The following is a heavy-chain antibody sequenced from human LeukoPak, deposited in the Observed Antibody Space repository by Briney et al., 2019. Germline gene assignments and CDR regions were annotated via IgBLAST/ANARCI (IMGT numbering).Heavy chain of an antibody. CDR2: ISGDGGST. J-gene: IGHJ1*01. D-gene: IGHD6-19*01. Sequence: GGSLRLSCSASGFPFSSYAMHWVRQAPGKGLEWVSLISGDGGSTYYADSVKGRFTISRDNSKNSLYLQMNSLRTEDTALYYCAKDSSGGSYFQHWGQGTLVTVSS. CDR3: AKDSSGGSYFQH. V-gene: IGHV3-43*02. CDR1: GFPFSSYA.